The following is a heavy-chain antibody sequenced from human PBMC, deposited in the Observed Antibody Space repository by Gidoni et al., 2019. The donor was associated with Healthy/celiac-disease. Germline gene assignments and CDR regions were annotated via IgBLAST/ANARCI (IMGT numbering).Heavy chain of an antibody. CDR3: AKDSDPLITMVRGGDFDY. CDR1: GFTFSSYA. D-gene: IGHD3-10*01. Sequence: EVQLLESGGGLVQPGGSLRLSCAASGFTFSSYAMSWVRQAPGKGLEWVSAISGSGGSTYYADSVKGRFTISRDNSKNTLYLQMNSLRAEDTAVYYCAKDSDPLITMVRGGDFDYWGQGTLVTVSS. J-gene: IGHJ4*02. V-gene: IGHV3-23*01. CDR2: ISGSGGST.